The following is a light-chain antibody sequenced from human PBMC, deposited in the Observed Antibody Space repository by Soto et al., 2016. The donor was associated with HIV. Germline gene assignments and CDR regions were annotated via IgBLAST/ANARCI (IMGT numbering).Light chain of an antibody. Sequence: DIQMTQSPSALSASVGDRVTITCRASQSISSWLAWYQQKPGKAPKLLIHKASYLQRGVPSRFSGSGSGTEFTLTISSLQPDDFATYYCQQYNTYPWTFGQGSKVEIK. CDR1: QSISSW. CDR2: KAS. CDR3: QQYNTYPWT. V-gene: IGKV1-5*03. J-gene: IGKJ1*01.